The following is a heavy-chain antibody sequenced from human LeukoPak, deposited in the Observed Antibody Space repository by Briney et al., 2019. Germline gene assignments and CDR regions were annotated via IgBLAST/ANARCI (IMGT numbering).Heavy chain of an antibody. D-gene: IGHD6-19*01. CDR2: IYTGGST. CDR1: GFTVSSNY. CDR3: ARTQWPKSDAFDI. J-gene: IGHJ3*02. V-gene: IGHV3-53*05. Sequence: PGGSLRLSCAASGFTVSSNYMSWVRQAPGKGLEWVSVIYTGGSTYYADSVKGRFTISRDNSKNMVYLQMKSLRSEDTAVYYCARTQWPKSDAFDIWGQGTMVTVSS.